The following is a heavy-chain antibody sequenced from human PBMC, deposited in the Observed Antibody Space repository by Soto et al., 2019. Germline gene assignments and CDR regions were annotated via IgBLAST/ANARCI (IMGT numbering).Heavy chain of an antibody. V-gene: IGHV3-11*06. Sequence: PGGSLRLSCAVSGFTFGDPYMSWIRQAPGKGLEWLSYISPGSRYPAYADSVKGRFTISRDNAKRSLYLQMMSLTAEDTAIYYCVRGGGGGLFDPWGQGTMVTVSS. CDR1: GFTFGDPY. CDR2: ISPGSRYP. CDR3: VRGGGGGLFDP. J-gene: IGHJ5*02. D-gene: IGHD2-15*01.